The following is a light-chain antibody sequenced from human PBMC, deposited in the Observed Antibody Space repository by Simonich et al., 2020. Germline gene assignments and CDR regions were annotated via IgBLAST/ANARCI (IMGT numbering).Light chain of an antibody. CDR1: QSVLYSSNNKNY. Sequence: DIVMTQSPDSLAVYLGERATINCKSSQSVLYSSNNKNYLAWYQQKPGQPLKLLIYWASTRESGVPDRFSGSGSGTDFTLTISSLQAEDVAVYYCQQYYSTPYTFGQGTKLEIK. CDR2: WAS. J-gene: IGKJ2*01. V-gene: IGKV4-1*01. CDR3: QQYYSTPYT.